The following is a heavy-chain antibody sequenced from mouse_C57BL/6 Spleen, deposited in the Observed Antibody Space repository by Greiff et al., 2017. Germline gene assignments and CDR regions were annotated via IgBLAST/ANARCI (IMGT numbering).Heavy chain of an antibody. CDR1: GYTFTDYE. Sequence: QVQLKESGAELVRPGASVTLSCKASGYTFTDYEMHWVKQTPVHGLEWIGAIDPETGGTAYSQKFKGKAILTADKSSSTAYMELRSLTSEDSAVYYCTRGRDYYFDYWGQGTTLTVSS. V-gene: IGHV1-15*01. CDR2: IDPETGGT. D-gene: IGHD3-3*01. J-gene: IGHJ2*01. CDR3: TRGRDYYFDY.